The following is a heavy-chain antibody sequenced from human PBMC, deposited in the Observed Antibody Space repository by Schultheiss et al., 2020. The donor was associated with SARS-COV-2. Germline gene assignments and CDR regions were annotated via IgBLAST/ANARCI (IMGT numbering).Heavy chain of an antibody. CDR3: AKDRVGSSWDFDY. Sequence: GGSLRLSCAASGFTFDDYAMHWVRQAPGKGLEWVSGISWNSGSIGYADSVKGRFTISRDNSKNTLYLQMNSLRAEDTAVYYCAKDRVGSSWDFDYWGQGTLVTVSS. V-gene: IGHV3-9*01. CDR1: GFTFDDYA. D-gene: IGHD6-13*01. J-gene: IGHJ4*02. CDR2: ISWNSGSI.